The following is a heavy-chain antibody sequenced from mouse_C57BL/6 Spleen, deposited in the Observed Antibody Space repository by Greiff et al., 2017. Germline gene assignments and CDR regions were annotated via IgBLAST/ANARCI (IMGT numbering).Heavy chain of an antibody. V-gene: IGHV1-59*01. D-gene: IGHD1-1*01. Sequence: QVQLQQPGAELVRPGTSVKLSCKASGYTFTSYWMHWVKQRPGQGLEWIGVIDPSDSYTNYNQKFKGKATLTVDTSSSTAYMQLSSLTSEDSAVYYCARGDYGSRYAMDYWGQGTSVTVSS. CDR2: IDPSDSYT. CDR1: GYTFTSYW. J-gene: IGHJ4*01. CDR3: ARGDYGSRYAMDY.